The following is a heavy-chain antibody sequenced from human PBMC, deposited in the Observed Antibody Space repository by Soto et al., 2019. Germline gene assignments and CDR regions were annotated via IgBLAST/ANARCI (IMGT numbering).Heavy chain of an antibody. D-gene: IGHD5-12*01. J-gene: IGHJ4*02. CDR1: GGTFNSYV. V-gene: IGHV1-69*12. CDR3: ARDLGSGYDPGDY. Sequence: QVQLVQSGAEVKKPGSSVKVSCKASGGTFNSYVFNWVRQAPGQGLEWMGGIISIFGTPNYGQKFQGRVTITADESTSTGSMELSSLTSEDTAIYYYARDLGSGYDPGDYWGQGTLVTVSS. CDR2: IISIFGTP.